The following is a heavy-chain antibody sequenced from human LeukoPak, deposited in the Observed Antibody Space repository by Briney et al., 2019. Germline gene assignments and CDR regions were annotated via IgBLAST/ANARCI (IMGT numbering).Heavy chain of an antibody. V-gene: IGHV3-23*01. Sequence: GGSLRLSCAASGFTFSSYAMSWVRQAPGKGLEWVSAISGSGGSTYYADSVKGRFTISRDNSKNTLYLRMNSLRAEDTAVYYCASSPYYDFWSGWNYYYYMDVWGKGTTVTVSS. CDR3: ASSPYYDFWSGWNYYYYMDV. CDR1: GFTFSSYA. D-gene: IGHD3-3*01. J-gene: IGHJ6*03. CDR2: ISGSGGST.